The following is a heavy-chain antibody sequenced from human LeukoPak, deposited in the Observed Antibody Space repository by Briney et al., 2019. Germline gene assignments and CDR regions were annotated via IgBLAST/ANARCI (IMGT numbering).Heavy chain of an antibody. V-gene: IGHV1-24*01. CDR2: FDPEHGET. J-gene: IGHJ4*02. CDR1: EYTLTELS. D-gene: IGHD6-13*01. Sequence: GASVKVSCKVSEYTLTELSIHWVRQAPGKGLEWMGGFDPEHGETIYAHKFQGRVTMTEDTSTDTAYMDLSSLRSEDTAVYYCATGHLGSWSPFDYWGQGTLVTVSS. CDR3: ATGHLGSWSPFDY.